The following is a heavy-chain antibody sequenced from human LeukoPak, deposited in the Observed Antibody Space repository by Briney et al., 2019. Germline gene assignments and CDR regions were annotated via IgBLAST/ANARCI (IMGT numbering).Heavy chain of an antibody. CDR1: GFTFSDYS. CDR3: ARDGAPDAHCSSTSCAIR. Sequence: GGSLRLSCAASGFTFSDYSMNWVRQAPGKGLEWVSYISFSVNTKYYGDSVKGRFTISRDNAKNSLYLHMDSLRAEDTAVYYCARDGAPDAHCSSTSCAIRWGQGTLVTVSS. D-gene: IGHD2-2*01. CDR2: ISFSVNTK. V-gene: IGHV3-48*04. J-gene: IGHJ4*02.